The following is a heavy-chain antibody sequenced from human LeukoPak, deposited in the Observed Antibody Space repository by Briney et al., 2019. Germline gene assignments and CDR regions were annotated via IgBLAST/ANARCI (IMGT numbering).Heavy chain of an antibody. Sequence: ASVKVSCKTSGHSINTFGITWVRQAPGQGLEWIGWMSSDNGNTNYADKFQGRVTITRDTSRNTAYMELRSLRSDDTAVYFCANVAKGRYFFYYMDVWGAGTTVTVSS. CDR2: MSSDNGNT. J-gene: IGHJ6*03. V-gene: IGHV1-18*01. CDR1: GHSINTFG. D-gene: IGHD5-12*01. CDR3: ANVAKGRYFFYYMDV.